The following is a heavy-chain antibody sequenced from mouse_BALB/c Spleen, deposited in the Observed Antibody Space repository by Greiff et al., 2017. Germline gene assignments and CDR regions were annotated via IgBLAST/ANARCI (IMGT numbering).Heavy chain of an antibody. CDR2: ISSGGST. CDR3: AREEGDVMDY. J-gene: IGHJ4*01. CDR1: GFTFSSYA. V-gene: IGHV5-6-5*01. Sequence: EVKVVESGGGLVKPGGSLKLSCAASGFTFSSYAMSWVRQTPEKRLEWVASISSGGSTYYPDSVKGRFTISRDNARNILYLQMSSLRSEDTAMYYCAREEGDVMDYWGQGTSVTVSS. D-gene: IGHD2-13*01.